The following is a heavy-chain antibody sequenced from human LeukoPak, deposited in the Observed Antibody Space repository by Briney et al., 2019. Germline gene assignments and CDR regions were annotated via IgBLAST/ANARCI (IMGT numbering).Heavy chain of an antibody. CDR3: ARDWGSGYMDV. J-gene: IGHJ6*03. Sequence: GGSLRLSRAASGFTFDDYGMSWVRQAPGKGLEWVSGINWNGGSTGYADSVKGRFTISRDNAKNSLYLQMNSLRAEDTALYYCARDWGSGYMDVWGKGTTVTVSS. CDR1: GFTFDDYG. D-gene: IGHD3-16*01. V-gene: IGHV3-20*04. CDR2: INWNGGST.